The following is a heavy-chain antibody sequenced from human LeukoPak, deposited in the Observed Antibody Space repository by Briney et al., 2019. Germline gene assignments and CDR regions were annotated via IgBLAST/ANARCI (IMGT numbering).Heavy chain of an antibody. CDR2: IKSKTDGGTT. J-gene: IGHJ4*02. CDR3: TTDFKYQPLYEVLVDY. CDR1: GFTFSNAW. Sequence: GGSLRLSCAASGFTFSNAWMSWVRQAPGKGLEWVGRIKSKTDGGTTDYAAPVKGRFTISRDDSKNTLYLQMNSLKTEDTAVYYCTTDFKYQPLYEVLVDYWGQGTMVTVSS. V-gene: IGHV3-15*01. D-gene: IGHD2-2*02.